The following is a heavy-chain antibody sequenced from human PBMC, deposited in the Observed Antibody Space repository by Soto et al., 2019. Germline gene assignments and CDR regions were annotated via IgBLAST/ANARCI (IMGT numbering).Heavy chain of an antibody. V-gene: IGHV3-66*01. CDR3: ARAGVLEAVPGTTRRGVRAMDV. CDR1: GFTVSSNY. Sequence: EVQLVESGGGLVQPGGSLRLSCAASGFTVSSNYMSWVRQAPGKGLEWVSVIYSGGSTYYADSVKGRCTIPRDNSKNTLYLQMISPRGEDTAEYYCARAGVLEAVPGTTRRGVRAMDVWGKGTTVTVSS. J-gene: IGHJ6*03. CDR2: IYSGGST. D-gene: IGHD6-19*01.